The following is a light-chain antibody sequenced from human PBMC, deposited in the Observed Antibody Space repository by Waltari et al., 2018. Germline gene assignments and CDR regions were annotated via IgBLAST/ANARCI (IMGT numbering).Light chain of an antibody. CDR2: VAS. CDR3: FQRTNWRLT. Sequence: EIVLTQSPATLSLSPGERATLSCRASQSIGNYLAWYHQKPGQVPRLLIYVASNRSTGNPARFSGCVSGTDFNLTNSSLEPEDFAVYYCFQRTNWRLTFGGGTKVEI. V-gene: IGKV3-11*01. J-gene: IGKJ4*01. CDR1: QSIGNY.